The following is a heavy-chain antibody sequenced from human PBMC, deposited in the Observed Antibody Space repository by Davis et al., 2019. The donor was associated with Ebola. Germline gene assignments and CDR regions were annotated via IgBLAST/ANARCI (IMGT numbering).Heavy chain of an antibody. CDR1: GFTFSSYW. Sequence: PGGSLRLSCAASGFTFSSYWMHWVRQAPGKGLVWVSRINSDGSSTSYADSVKGRFTISRDNAKNSLYLQMNSLRAEDTAVYYCARDFVVVPHYYYYMDVWGKGTTVTVSS. J-gene: IGHJ6*03. V-gene: IGHV3-74*01. CDR3: ARDFVVVPHYYYYMDV. CDR2: INSDGSST. D-gene: IGHD2-2*01.